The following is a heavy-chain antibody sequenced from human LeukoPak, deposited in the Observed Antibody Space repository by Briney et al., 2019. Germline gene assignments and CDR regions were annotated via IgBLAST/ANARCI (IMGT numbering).Heavy chain of an antibody. V-gene: IGHV4-39*07. CDR1: GDSVSSSSYY. CDR3: ARSPGASPTYGDYPFDY. D-gene: IGHD4-17*01. J-gene: IGHJ4*02. Sequence: SETLSLTCTVSGDSVSSSSYYWGWIRQPPGKGLEWIGSIYYSGTTSYNPSLKSRVTISVDTSKNQFSLKLSSVTAADTAVYYCARSPGASPTYGDYPFDYWGQGTLVTVSS. CDR2: IYYSGTT.